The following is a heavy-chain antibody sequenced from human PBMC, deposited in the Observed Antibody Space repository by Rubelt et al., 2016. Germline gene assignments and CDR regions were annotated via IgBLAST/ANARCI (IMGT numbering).Heavy chain of an antibody. D-gene: IGHD5-12*01. CDR3: ARGNSGYDYGRDD. J-gene: IGHJ4*02. CDR2: INPNSGGT. CDR1: GYTFTGYY. V-gene: IGHV1-2*02. Sequence: QVQLVQSGAEVKKPGASVKVSCKASGYTFTGYYMHWVRQAAGQGLEWLGCINPNSGGTNFARKLQGRVTMARDTSVSTTYMEVSRLTSDETAVDDCARGNSGYDYGRDDWGQGTLVTVAS.